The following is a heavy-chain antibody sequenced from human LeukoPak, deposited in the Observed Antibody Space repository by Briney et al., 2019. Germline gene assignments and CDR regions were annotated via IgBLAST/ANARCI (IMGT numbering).Heavy chain of an antibody. Sequence: GESLKISCKGSGYSFTSYWIGWVRQMPGKGLEWMGIIFPGDSDTRYSPSFQGQVTISADKSISTAHLQWSSLKASDTAMYYCARQDSYDFWSGNDAFDIWGQGTLVTVSS. D-gene: IGHD3-3*01. CDR3: ARQDSYDFWSGNDAFDI. CDR2: IFPGDSDT. J-gene: IGHJ3*02. V-gene: IGHV5-51*01. CDR1: GYSFTSYW.